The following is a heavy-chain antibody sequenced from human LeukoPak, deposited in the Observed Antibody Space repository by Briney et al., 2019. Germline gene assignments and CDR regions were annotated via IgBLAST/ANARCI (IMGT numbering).Heavy chain of an antibody. CDR1: GYTFTSYW. Sequence: GESLKISCKGSGYTFTSYWIGWVRQMPGKGLEWMGIIYPADSDSRYSPSFQGQVSISADKSISTAYLQWSSLKASDTAMYYCARVYGHYVGHWGQGTLVTASS. V-gene: IGHV5-51*01. CDR3: ARVYGHYVGH. CDR2: IYPADSDS. J-gene: IGHJ4*02. D-gene: IGHD3-10*01.